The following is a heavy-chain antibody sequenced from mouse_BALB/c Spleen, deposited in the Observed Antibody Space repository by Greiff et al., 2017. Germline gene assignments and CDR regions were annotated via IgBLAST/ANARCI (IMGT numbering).Heavy chain of an antibody. CDR2: ILPGSGST. CDR3: AQRTPYYYGSSYEAY. J-gene: IGHJ3*01. V-gene: IGHV1-9*01. D-gene: IGHD1-1*01. Sequence: QVQLKQSGAELMKPGASVKISCKATGYTFSSYWIEWVKQRPGHGLEWIGEILPGSGSTNYNEKFKGKATFTADTSSNTAYMQLSSLTSEDSAVYYCAQRTPYYYGSSYEAYWGQGTLVTVSA. CDR1: GYTFSSYW.